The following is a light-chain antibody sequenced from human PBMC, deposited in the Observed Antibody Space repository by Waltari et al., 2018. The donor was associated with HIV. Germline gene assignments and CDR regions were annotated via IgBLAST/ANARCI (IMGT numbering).Light chain of an antibody. V-gene: IGLV1-47*01. J-gene: IGLJ3*02. CDR1: RSTTRTTY. CDR2: RSN. Sequence: QSVLTQPPSASGTPGQRVTISCSGGRSTTRTTYVSWYQQVPGTAPKLLTYRSNQRPSGVPDRFSGSKSGTSASLAISGLRSEDEADYFCAAWDDSLSAVLFGGGTKLTAL. CDR3: AAWDDSLSAVL.